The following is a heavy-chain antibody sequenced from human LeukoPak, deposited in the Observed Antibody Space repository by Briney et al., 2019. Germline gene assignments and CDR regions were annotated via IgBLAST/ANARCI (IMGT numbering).Heavy chain of an antibody. CDR3: ARGPGPVDY. CDR1: GYTFTSYG. J-gene: IGHJ4*02. V-gene: IGHV7-4-1*02. CDR2: INTSTGNP. Sequence: GASVKVSCKASGYTFTSYGISWVRQAPGQGLEWMGWINTSTGNPTYAQGFTGRFVFSLDTSVSTAYLQISSLKAEDTAVYYCARGPGPVDYWGQGTLVTVSS.